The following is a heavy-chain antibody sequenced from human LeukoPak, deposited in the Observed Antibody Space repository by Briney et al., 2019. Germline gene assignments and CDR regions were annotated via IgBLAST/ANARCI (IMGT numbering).Heavy chain of an antibody. D-gene: IGHD3-22*01. CDR3: ARDGGYYDSSGALTLNWFDP. Sequence: ASVKVSCKASGGTFSNYAISWVRQAPGQGLEWMGGIIPIFGTANYAQKFQGRVTITADESTSTAYMELSSLRSEDTAVYYCARDGGYYDSSGALTLNWFDPWGQGTLVTVSS. V-gene: IGHV1-69*13. CDR2: IIPIFGTA. CDR1: GGTFSNYA. J-gene: IGHJ5*02.